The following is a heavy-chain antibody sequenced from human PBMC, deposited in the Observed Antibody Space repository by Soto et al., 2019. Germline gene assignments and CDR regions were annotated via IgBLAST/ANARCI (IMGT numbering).Heavy chain of an antibody. V-gene: IGHV3-30-3*01. CDR2: ISFDGTKK. J-gene: IGHJ6*02. CDR1: GFTFNIYA. Sequence: VGSLRLSFAASGFTFNIYALHWVRQAPGKGLEWVAVISFDGTKKYYSDSVKGRFTISRDNLKNTLYLQMNNLRVEDAALYFCAREDDYGYRYINYGLDVWGQGTTVTVSS. CDR3: AREDDYGYRYINYGLDV. D-gene: IGHD4-17*01.